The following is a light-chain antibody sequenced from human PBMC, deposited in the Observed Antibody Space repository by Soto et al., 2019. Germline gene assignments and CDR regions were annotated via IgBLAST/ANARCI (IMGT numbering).Light chain of an antibody. CDR3: SSFASGDTII. Sequence: QSALTQPASVSGSPGQSITISCTGTSSDVGGYNYVSWYQQHPGKAPKVMIYDVTNRPSDVSNRFSVSKSGNTASLTISGLQGEDEADYYCSSFASGDTIIFGGGTKLTVL. J-gene: IGLJ2*01. V-gene: IGLV2-14*03. CDR1: SSDVGGYNY. CDR2: DVT.